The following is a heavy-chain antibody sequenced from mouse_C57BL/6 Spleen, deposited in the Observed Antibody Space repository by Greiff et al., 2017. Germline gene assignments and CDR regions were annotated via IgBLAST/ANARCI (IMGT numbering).Heavy chain of an antibody. V-gene: IGHV3-6*01. CDR3: ERGGITTAGGGYFDV. Sequence: EVKFEESGPGLVKPSQSLSLTCSVTGYSITSGYYWNWIRQFPGNKLEWMGYISYDGSNNYNPSLKNRISITRDTSKNQFFLKLNSVTTEDTATDYCERGGITTAGGGYFDVWGTGTTVTVSS. D-gene: IGHD1-2*01. J-gene: IGHJ1*03. CDR2: ISYDGSN. CDR1: GYSITSGYY.